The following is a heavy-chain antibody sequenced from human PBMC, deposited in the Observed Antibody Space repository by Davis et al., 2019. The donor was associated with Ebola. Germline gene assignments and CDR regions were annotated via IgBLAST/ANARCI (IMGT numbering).Heavy chain of an antibody. D-gene: IGHD3-3*01. CDR3: ARDVLQFLEGNNWFDP. J-gene: IGHJ5*02. Sequence: SVKVSCKASGYTFTSYAISWVRQAPGQGLEWMGGIIPIFGTANYAQKFQGRVTITADKSTSTAYMELSSLRSEDTAVYYCARDVLQFLEGNNWFDPWGQGTLVTVSS. CDR1: GYTFTSYA. CDR2: IIPIFGTA. V-gene: IGHV1-69*06.